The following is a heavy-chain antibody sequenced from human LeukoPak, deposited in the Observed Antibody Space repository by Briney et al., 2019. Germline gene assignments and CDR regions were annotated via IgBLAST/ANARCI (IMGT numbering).Heavy chain of an antibody. D-gene: IGHD6-13*01. Sequence: GGSLRLSCAASGFTFSSYWMHWVRQAPGKGLVWVSRINSDGSSTSYADSVKGRSTISRDNAKNTLYLQMSSLRAEDTAVYYCARGVSSWYFDYWGQGTLVTVSS. CDR1: GFTFSSYW. V-gene: IGHV3-74*01. J-gene: IGHJ4*02. CDR3: ARGVSSWYFDY. CDR2: INSDGSST.